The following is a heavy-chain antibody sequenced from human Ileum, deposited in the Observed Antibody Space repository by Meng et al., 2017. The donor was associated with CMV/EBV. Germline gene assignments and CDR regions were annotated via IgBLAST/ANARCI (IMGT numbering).Heavy chain of an antibody. CDR3: ARDYGGSIYY. CDR1: GFAFNTSW. Sequence: GESLKISCAASGFAFNTSWMHWVRQAPGKGLMCVSQITPDGSPTFYADSVKGRFTISRDNAKNTLFLQMNSLTAEDTAVDYCARDYGGSIYYWGQGTKVTVSS. V-gene: IGHV3-74*01. CDR2: ITPDGSPT. J-gene: IGHJ4*02. D-gene: IGHD3-16*01.